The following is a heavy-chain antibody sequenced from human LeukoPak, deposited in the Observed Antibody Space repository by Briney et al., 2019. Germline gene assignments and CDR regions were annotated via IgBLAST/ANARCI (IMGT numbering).Heavy chain of an antibody. CDR3: ARGGYSSGWYRD. CDR2: VYSGGST. V-gene: IGHV3-53*01. D-gene: IGHD6-19*01. J-gene: IGHJ4*02. Sequence: PGGSLRLSCAASGFTVSTNYMNWVRQAPGKGLEWVSVVYSGGSTYYADSVKGRFTISRDNSMNTLYLQMSSLRAEDTAVYYCARGGYSSGWYRDWGQGTLVTVSS. CDR1: GFTVSTNY.